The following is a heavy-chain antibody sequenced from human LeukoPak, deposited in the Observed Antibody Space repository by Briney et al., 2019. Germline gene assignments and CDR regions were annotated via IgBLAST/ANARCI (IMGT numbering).Heavy chain of an antibody. V-gene: IGHV3-33*01. D-gene: IGHD2-21*02. CDR2: IWYDGSKK. Sequence: GGSLRLSCAASGFTFSSYGMHWVRQAPGKGLEWVAVIWYDGSKKYYADSVKGRFTISRDNSKNTVYLQMNSLRAEDTAVYYCARVSPEIVVVSGTGAPDYWGQGTLVTVSS. CDR1: GFTFSSYG. J-gene: IGHJ4*02. CDR3: ARVSPEIVVVSGTGAPDY.